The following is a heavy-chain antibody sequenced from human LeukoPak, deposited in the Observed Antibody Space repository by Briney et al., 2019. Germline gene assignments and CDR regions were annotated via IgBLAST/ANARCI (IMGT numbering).Heavy chain of an antibody. CDR1: GFTFSSYA. CDR2: IWYDGSNK. D-gene: IGHD6-19*01. V-gene: IGHV3-33*08. Sequence: PGRSLRLSCAASGFTFSSYAMHWVRQAPGKGLEWVAVIWYDGSNKYYADSVKGRFTISRDNSKNTLYLQMNSLRAEDTAVYYCARGKPGIAVADDAFDIWGQGTMVTVSS. CDR3: ARGKPGIAVADDAFDI. J-gene: IGHJ3*02.